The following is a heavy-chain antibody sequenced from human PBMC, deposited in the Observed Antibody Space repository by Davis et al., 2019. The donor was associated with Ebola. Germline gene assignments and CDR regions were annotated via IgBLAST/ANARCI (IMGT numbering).Heavy chain of an antibody. CDR2: IIPILGIA. CDR1: GYTFTSYY. J-gene: IGHJ4*02. V-gene: IGHV1-69*04. Sequence: SVKVSCKASGYTFTSYYMHWVRQAPGQGLEWMGRIIPILGIANYAQKFQGRVTITADKSTSTAYMELSSLRSEDTAVYYCARARGEQLVRFDYWGQGTLVTVSS. CDR3: ARARGEQLVRFDY. D-gene: IGHD6-6*01.